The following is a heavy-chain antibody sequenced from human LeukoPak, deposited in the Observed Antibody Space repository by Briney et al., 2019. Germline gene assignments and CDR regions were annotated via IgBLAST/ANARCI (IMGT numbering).Heavy chain of an antibody. CDR1: GFTFSSYS. V-gene: IGHV3-48*04. D-gene: IGHD3-10*01. CDR2: INSASTTK. Sequence: GGSLRLSCAASGFTFSSYSMIWVRQAPGEGLEWISYINSASTTKYYADSVKGRFTISRDNAKNSLYLQMNSLRAEDTAVYYCAKDTGLLWFGESIDCWGQGTLVTVSS. J-gene: IGHJ4*02. CDR3: AKDTGLLWFGESIDC.